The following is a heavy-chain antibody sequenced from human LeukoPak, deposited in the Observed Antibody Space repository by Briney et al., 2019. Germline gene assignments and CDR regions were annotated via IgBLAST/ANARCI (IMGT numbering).Heavy chain of an antibody. CDR1: GASISSHY. CDR2: MYTSGSS. J-gene: IGHJ4*02. CDR3: ARSAIQLWMIDY. V-gene: IGHV4-59*10. Sequence: SETLSLTCQVSGASISSHYWSWIRQPAGQGLEWIGRMYTSGSSAYNPSLESRITMSVDTSKNQFSLKMTSVTAADTAVYYCARSAIQLWMIDYWGQGTLVTVSS. D-gene: IGHD5-18*01.